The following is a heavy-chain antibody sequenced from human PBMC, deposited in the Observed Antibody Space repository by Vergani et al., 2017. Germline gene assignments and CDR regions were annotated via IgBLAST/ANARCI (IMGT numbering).Heavy chain of an antibody. D-gene: IGHD4-17*01. CDR1: GYTFTDHY. Sequence: EVQLVQSGAEVKKPGATMKISCKVSGYTFTDHYMHWVKRAPGKGLEWMGLVDPEDGETTYAEKFKGRVTIAADTSTDTAHLELSSLRCEDTDVYYCATPRTVITGGMEVWGQGTTVIVSS. CDR3: ATPRTVITGGMEV. V-gene: IGHV1-69-2*01. CDR2: VDPEDGET. J-gene: IGHJ6*02.